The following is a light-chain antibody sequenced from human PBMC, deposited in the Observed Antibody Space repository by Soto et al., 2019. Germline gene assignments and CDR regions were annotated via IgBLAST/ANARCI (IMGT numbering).Light chain of an antibody. CDR2: DVT. CDR3: CSYAGIYTV. J-gene: IGLJ2*01. Sequence: QSALTQPRSVSGSPGQSVTLSCTGTRRDVGGYNYVSWYQQHPGKAPKLMIYDVTRRPSGVPDRFSGSKSGNTASLTISGLQAEDEADYCCCSYAGIYTVFGGGTKLTV. V-gene: IGLV2-11*01. CDR1: RRDVGGYNY.